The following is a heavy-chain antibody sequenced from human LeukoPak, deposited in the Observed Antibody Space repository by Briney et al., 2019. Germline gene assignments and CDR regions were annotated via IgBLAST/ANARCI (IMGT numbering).Heavy chain of an antibody. Sequence: SQTLSLTCAISGDTVSSYSVAWIWNRQSQSSGLEWLGRTYYRSTRYSDNAVSVKSRITITPNTSKNQFSLQRNSVTAEDTAVYCGARGPQVVGYYYIDEWGKGATVTVSS. CDR3: ARGPQVVGYYYIDE. D-gene: IGHD2-15*01. CDR2: TYYRSTRYS. V-gene: IGHV6-1*01. J-gene: IGHJ6*03. CDR1: GDTVSSYSVA.